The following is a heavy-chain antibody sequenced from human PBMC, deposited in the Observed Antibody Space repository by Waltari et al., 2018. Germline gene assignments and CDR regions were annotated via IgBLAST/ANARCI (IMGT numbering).Heavy chain of an antibody. V-gene: IGHV3-7*01. CDR3: ARGGDTIVVVDGTRFYHYGVDV. D-gene: IGHD2-15*01. CDR2: IKEDGSVT. Sequence: VQLVQSGAEVKKPGASVKVSCKASGYTFTSYAMHWVRQAPGKGLEWVANIKEDGSVTHYVDSVKGRFTISSDNAKNSLCLQMNSLRTEDTAVYYCARGGDTIVVVDGTRFYHYGVDVWGQGTTVIVSS. J-gene: IGHJ6*02. CDR1: GYTFTSYA.